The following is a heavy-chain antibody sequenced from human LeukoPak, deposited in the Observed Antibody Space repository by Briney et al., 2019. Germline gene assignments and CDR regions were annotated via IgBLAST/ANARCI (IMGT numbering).Heavy chain of an antibody. CDR3: ARDGGYCSSTSCYGYYYYYGMDV. J-gene: IGHJ6*02. D-gene: IGHD2-2*01. CDR2: ISSSSSYI. Sequence: GGSLRLSCAASGFTFSSYAMSWVRQAPGKGLEWASSISSSSSYIYYADSVKGRFTISRDNAKNSLYLQMNSLRAEDTAVYYCARDGGYCSSTSCYGYYYYYGMDVWGQGTTVTVSS. V-gene: IGHV3-21*01. CDR1: GFTFSSYA.